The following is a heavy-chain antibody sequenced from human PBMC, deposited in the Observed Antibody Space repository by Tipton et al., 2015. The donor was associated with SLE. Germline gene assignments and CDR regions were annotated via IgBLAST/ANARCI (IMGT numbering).Heavy chain of an antibody. V-gene: IGHV4-34*01. CDR2: ISHSGST. CDR1: GGSFSGYY. CDR3: ARADGVVGGQLPYWYFDI. D-gene: IGHD1-26*01. Sequence: TLSLTCAAYGGSFSGYYWTWIRQPPGKGLEWIGEISHSGSTVYNPSLKSRVTISLDTSKYFSLRLNSVTAADTAVYYCARADGVVGGQLPYWYFDIWGRGTLVTVSS. J-gene: IGHJ2*01.